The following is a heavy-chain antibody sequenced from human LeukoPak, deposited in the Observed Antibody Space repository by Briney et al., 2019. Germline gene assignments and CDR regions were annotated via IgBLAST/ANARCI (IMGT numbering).Heavy chain of an antibody. V-gene: IGHV4-4*02. CDR1: GGSISSSNW. J-gene: IGHJ3*02. CDR2: IYHSGST. Sequence: SGTLSLTCAVSGGSISSSNWWSWVRQPPGKGLEWIGEIYHSGSTYYNPSLKSRVTISVDRSKNQFSLKLSSVTAADTAVYYCARVNFWTNENAFDIWGQGTMVTVSS. D-gene: IGHD3/OR15-3a*01. CDR3: ARVNFWTNENAFDI.